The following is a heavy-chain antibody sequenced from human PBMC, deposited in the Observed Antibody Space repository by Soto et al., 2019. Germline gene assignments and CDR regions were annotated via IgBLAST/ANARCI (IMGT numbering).Heavy chain of an antibody. J-gene: IGHJ4*02. CDR1: GFTVSSNY. V-gene: IGHV3-53*01. CDR2: IYSVGST. Sequence: PGGSLRLSCAASGFTVSSNYMSCVRQAPGKGLEWVSVIYSVGSTYYADSVKGRFTISRDSSKNTLYLQMNSLRAEDTAVYYCARGYYYDSSGSDFEYGGQGTLVTVSS. CDR3: ARGYYYDSSGSDFEY. D-gene: IGHD3-22*01.